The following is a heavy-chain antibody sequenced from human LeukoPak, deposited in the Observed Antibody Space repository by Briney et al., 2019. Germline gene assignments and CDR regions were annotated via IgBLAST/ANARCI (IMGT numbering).Heavy chain of an antibody. V-gene: IGHV3-21*01. Sequence: GGSLRLSCAASGFTFSSYSMNWVRQAPGKGLEWVSSISSSSSYIYYADSVKGRFTISRDNAKNSLYLQMNSLRAEDMAVYYCARDLGSPNYFDYWGQGTLVTVSS. CDR2: ISSSSSYI. CDR1: GFTFSSYS. D-gene: IGHD1-26*01. J-gene: IGHJ4*02. CDR3: ARDLGSPNYFDY.